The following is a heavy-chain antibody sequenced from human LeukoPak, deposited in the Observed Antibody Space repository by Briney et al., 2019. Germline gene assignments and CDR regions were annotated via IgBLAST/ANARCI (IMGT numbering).Heavy chain of an antibody. CDR3: ARGYLTGYSSSWYGQLDY. Sequence: SVKVSCKASGGTFSSYAISWVRQAPGQGLEWMGRIIPIFGTANYAQKFQGRVTITADESTSTAYMELSSLRSEDTAVYYCARGYLTGYSSSWYGQLDYWGQGTLVTVSS. D-gene: IGHD6-13*01. CDR2: IIPIFGTA. CDR1: GGTFSSYA. V-gene: IGHV1-69*13. J-gene: IGHJ4*02.